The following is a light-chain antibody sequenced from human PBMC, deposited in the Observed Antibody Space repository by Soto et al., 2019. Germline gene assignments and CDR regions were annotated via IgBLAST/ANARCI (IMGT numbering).Light chain of an antibody. Sequence: DIVMTQSPDSLAVSLGERATIHCKSSQSVLYSSNNKNYLAWYQRKPGQPPKLLIYWASIRESGVPDRFSGSGSVTDFTLTINSLQAEDVAVYYCHQYYIAPLTFGGGTKVEIK. CDR3: HQYYIAPLT. J-gene: IGKJ4*01. CDR1: QSVLYSSNNKNY. V-gene: IGKV4-1*01. CDR2: WAS.